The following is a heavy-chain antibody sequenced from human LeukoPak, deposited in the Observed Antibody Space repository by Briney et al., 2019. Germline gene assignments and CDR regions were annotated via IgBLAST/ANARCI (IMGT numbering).Heavy chain of an antibody. J-gene: IGHJ2*01. Sequence: SETLSLTCTVSGGSVSNGSSYWGWIRQPPGKGLEWIGNIHYSGSTNYNPSLKSRFTISVDPSINQFSLLLTSATAADTAVYYCARDSLLRGSGWDYWYFDLWGRGTLVTVSS. V-gene: IGHV4-61*01. CDR1: GGSVSNGSSY. CDR2: IHYSGST. CDR3: ARDSLLRGSGWDYWYFDL. D-gene: IGHD6-25*01.